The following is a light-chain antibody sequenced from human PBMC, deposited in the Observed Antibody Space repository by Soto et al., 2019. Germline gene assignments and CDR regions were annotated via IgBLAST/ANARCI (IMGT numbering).Light chain of an antibody. CDR3: QSYDSSLSGSV. CDR2: GNN. Sequence: QSVLTQPPSVSGAPGQRVTISCTGSSSNIGAGYDVHWYQQLPGTAPKLLMYGNNNRPSGVPDRFSGSKSGTSASLAITGLQAEDEADYYCQSYDSSLSGSVFGGGTTLTVL. J-gene: IGLJ2*01. V-gene: IGLV1-40*01. CDR1: SSNIGAGYD.